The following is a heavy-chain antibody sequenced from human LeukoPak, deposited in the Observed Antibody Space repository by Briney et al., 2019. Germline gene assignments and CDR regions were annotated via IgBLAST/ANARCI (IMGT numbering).Heavy chain of an antibody. V-gene: IGHV3-7*01. CDR3: ARDSLPRVFLPGGYFQH. D-gene: IGHD3-10*01. J-gene: IGHJ1*01. CDR1: GFALSSHW. CDR2: VNRDGSET. Sequence: GGSLRLSCAASGFALSSHWMTWVRQVPGRGPEWVANVNRDGSETYYLDSEKGRFTISRDNSKNTLYLQMNSLRAEDTAVYYCARDSLPRVFLPGGYFQHWGQGTLVTVSS.